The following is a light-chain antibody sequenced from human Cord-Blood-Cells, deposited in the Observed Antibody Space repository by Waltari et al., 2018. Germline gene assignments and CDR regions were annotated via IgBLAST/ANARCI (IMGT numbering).Light chain of an antibody. V-gene: IGLV3-19*01. CDR2: GKN. CDR3: NARDSSGNHV. J-gene: IGLJ1*01. CDR1: SLRSYY. Sequence: SSELTQDPAVSVALGQTVRITCQGDSLRSYYASWYQQKPGQAPVLVIYGKNNRPSGSPDRVAGSSSGNTASLTITGAQAEDEADYYCNARDSSGNHVFGTGTKVTVL.